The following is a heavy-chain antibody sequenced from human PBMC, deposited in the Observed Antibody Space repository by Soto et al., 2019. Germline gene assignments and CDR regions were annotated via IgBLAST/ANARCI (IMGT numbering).Heavy chain of an antibody. V-gene: IGHV4-34*01. J-gene: IGHJ4*02. CDR1: GGSFSGYY. CDR2: INHSGST. Sequence: SETLSLTCAVYGGSFSGYYWSWIRQPPGKGLEWIGEINHSGSTNYNPSLKSRVTISVDTSKNQFSLQWSSLRASDTAMYYCARQIYDSDTGPNFQYYFDSWGQGTPVTVSS. D-gene: IGHD3-22*01. CDR3: ARQIYDSDTGPNFQYYFDS.